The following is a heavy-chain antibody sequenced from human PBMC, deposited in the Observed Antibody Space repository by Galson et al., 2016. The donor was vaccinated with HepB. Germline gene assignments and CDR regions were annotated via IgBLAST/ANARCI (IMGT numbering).Heavy chain of an antibody. CDR3: ARQPFYHDSAGYLEGAFDV. CDR1: GGSVNSATYL. V-gene: IGHV4-61*01. Sequence: ETLSLTCSVSGGSVNSATYLWNWIRQSPGKGLEWIGYISHSGITIYNPSLKSRVTLSLDRSKNQFSVKLRSVTAADTAVYRCARQPFYHDSAGYLEGAFDVWGQGAMVTVSS. J-gene: IGHJ3*01. D-gene: IGHD3-3*01. CDR2: ISHSGIT.